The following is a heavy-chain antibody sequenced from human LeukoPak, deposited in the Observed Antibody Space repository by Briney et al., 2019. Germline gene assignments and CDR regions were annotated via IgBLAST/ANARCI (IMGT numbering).Heavy chain of an antibody. D-gene: IGHD1-26*01. CDR3: ARDQEYSGSYYRYFDY. CDR2: IYSRAFTRETT. V-gene: IGHV4-61*01. CDR1: GGSVTTSSYY. Sequence: SETLSLTCTVSGGSVTTSSYYWGWIRQPPGKGLEWIGYIYSRAFTRETTNYNPSLKSRVTISVDTSENQFSLKLTSVTATDTAVYYCARDQEYSGSYYRYFDYWGRGTLVTVSS. J-gene: IGHJ4*02.